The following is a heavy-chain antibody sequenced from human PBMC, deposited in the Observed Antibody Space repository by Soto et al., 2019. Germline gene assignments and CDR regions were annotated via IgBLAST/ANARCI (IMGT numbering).Heavy chain of an antibody. D-gene: IGHD2-21*02. Sequence: ASVEVSCKASGYTFTSYAMHWVRRAPGQRLEWMGWINAGNGNTKYSQKFQGRVTITRGTSASTAYMELSSLRSEDTAVYYCARCGGDCYSTLNFDYWGQGTLVTVSS. V-gene: IGHV1-3*01. CDR1: GYTFTSYA. J-gene: IGHJ4*02. CDR3: ARCGGDCYSTLNFDY. CDR2: INAGNGNT.